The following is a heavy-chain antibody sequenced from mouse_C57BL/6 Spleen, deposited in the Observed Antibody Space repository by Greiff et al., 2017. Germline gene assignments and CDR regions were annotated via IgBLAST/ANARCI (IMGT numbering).Heavy chain of an antibody. CDR3: ARGWDLYYFDY. CDR1: GYSITSGYY. V-gene: IGHV3-6*01. Sequence: EVKVEESGPGLVKPSQSLSLTCSVTGYSITSGYYWNWIRQFPGNKLEWMGYISYDGSNNYNPSLKNRISITRDTSKNQFFLKLNSVTTEDTATYYCARGWDLYYFDYWGQGTTLTVSS. J-gene: IGHJ2*01. D-gene: IGHD4-1*01. CDR2: ISYDGSN.